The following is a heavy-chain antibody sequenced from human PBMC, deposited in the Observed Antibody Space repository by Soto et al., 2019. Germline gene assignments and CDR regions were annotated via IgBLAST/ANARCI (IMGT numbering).Heavy chain of an antibody. D-gene: IGHD4-17*01. J-gene: IGHJ4*02. V-gene: IGHV3-30-3*01. CDR3: ARSALGPGLRRKTDPLDY. CDR2: ISYDGSNK. CDR1: GFTFSSYA. Sequence: GGSLRLSCAASGFTFSSYAMHWVRQAPGKGLEWVAVISYDGSNKYYADSVKGRFTISRDNSKNTLYLQMNSLRAEDTAVYYCARSALGPGLRRKTDPLDYWGQGTLVTVSS.